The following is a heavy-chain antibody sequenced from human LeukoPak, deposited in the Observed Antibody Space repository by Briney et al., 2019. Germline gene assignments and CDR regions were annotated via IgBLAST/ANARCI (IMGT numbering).Heavy chain of an antibody. CDR2: INPNSGGT. Sequence: ASVKVSCKASGYTFTGYYMHWVRQAPGQGLEWMGWINPNSGGTNYAQKFQGRVTMTRDTSISTAYMELSRLRSDDTAVYYCARASRSLWFGELSDSFDYWGQGTLVTVSS. V-gene: IGHV1-2*02. J-gene: IGHJ4*02. CDR3: ARASRSLWFGELSDSFDY. D-gene: IGHD3-10*01. CDR1: GYTFTGYY.